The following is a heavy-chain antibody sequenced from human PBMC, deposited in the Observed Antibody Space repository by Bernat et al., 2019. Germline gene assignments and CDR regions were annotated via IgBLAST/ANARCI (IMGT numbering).Heavy chain of an antibody. Sequence: EVQLLESGGGLVQPGGSLRLSCAASGFTFSSYAMSWVRQAPGKGLEWVSAISGSGGSTDYADSVKCRFTISSDNSKTTLYLQRNSLRAEDTAVYYWAKEPSIAARLPIYWGQGTLVTVSS. CDR3: AKEPSIAARLPIY. CDR2: ISGSGGST. CDR1: GFTFSSYA. J-gene: IGHJ4*02. V-gene: IGHV3-23*01. D-gene: IGHD6-6*01.